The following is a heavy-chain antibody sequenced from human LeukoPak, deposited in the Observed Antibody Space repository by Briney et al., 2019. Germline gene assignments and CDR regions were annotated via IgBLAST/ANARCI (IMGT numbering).Heavy chain of an antibody. CDR3: ATPTIVGATNLDY. J-gene: IGHJ4*02. CDR1: GYTLPELS. V-gene: IGHV1-24*01. D-gene: IGHD1-26*01. CDR2: FDPEDGET. Sequence: ASVPVSCQVSGYTLPELSMHWVRQAPGKGLEWMGGFDPEDGETIYAQKFQGRVTMTEDTSTDTAYMELSSLRSEDTAVYYCATPTIVGATNLDYWGQGTLVTVSS.